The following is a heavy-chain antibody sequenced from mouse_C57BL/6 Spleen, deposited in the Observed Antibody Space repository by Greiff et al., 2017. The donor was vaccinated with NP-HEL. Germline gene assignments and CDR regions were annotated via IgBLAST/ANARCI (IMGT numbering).Heavy chain of an antibody. V-gene: IGHV5-17*01. CDR1: GFTFSDYG. D-gene: IGHD1-1*01. CDR2: ISSGSSTI. Sequence: EVMLVESGGGLVKPGGSLKLSCAASGFTFSDYGMHWVRQAPEKGLEWVAYISSGSSTISYADTVKGRFTISRDNAKNTLFLQMTSLRSEDTAMYYCARITTVVPNWYFDVWGTGTTVTVSS. J-gene: IGHJ1*03. CDR3: ARITTVVPNWYFDV.